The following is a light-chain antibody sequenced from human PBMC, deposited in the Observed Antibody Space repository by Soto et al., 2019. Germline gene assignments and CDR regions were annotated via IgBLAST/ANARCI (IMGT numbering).Light chain of an antibody. CDR3: QQYDSSPLT. CDR2: GAS. V-gene: IGKV3-20*01. Sequence: DMVLTQSPSTLSSSAGDSATISCRASQSVSSFYLAWYQHKPDQAPSLLTYGASIKPTGLPDRFSGSGSGTDFTLTISSLEPEDVAVYYCQQYDSSPLTFGRGTKVEIK. CDR1: QSVSSFY. J-gene: IGKJ4*02.